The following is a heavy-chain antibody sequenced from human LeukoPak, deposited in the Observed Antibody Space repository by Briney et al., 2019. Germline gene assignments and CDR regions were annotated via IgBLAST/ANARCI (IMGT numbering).Heavy chain of an antibody. D-gene: IGHD2-2*02. CDR1: GYTFTSYY. Sequence: ASVKVSCKASGYTFTSYYMHWVRQAPGQGLEWMGLINPSGGSTSYAQKFQGRVTMTRDTSTSTVYMELSSLRSEDTAVYYCAREGVYYSSTSCHRRGMDVWGQGTTVTVSS. J-gene: IGHJ6*02. V-gene: IGHV1-46*01. CDR2: INPSGGST. CDR3: AREGVYYSSTSCHRRGMDV.